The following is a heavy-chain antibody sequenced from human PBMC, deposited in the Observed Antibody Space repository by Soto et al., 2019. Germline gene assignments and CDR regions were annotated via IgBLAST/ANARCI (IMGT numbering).Heavy chain of an antibody. D-gene: IGHD2-8*01. J-gene: IGHJ1*01. V-gene: IGHV3-48*01. CDR2: ISSSSSTI. CDR3: ARGPDCTNGVCQKYFQH. CDR1: GFTFSSYS. Sequence: GGSLRLSCAASGFTFSSYSMNWVRQAPGKGLEWVSYISSSSSTIYYADSVKGRFTISRDNAKNSLYLQMNSLRAEDTAVYYCARGPDCTNGVCQKYFQHWGQGTLVTVSS.